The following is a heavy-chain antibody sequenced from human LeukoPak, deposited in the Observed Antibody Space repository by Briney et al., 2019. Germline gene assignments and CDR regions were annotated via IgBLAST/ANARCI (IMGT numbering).Heavy chain of an antibody. Sequence: ASVKVSCKASGYTFTSYGISWVRQAPGQGLEGMGWISAYNGNTNYAQKLQGRVTMTTDTSTSTAYMELRSLRSDDTAVYYCARDGDCSGGSCYLYGFDYWGQGTLVTVSS. J-gene: IGHJ4*02. V-gene: IGHV1-18*01. CDR2: ISAYNGNT. D-gene: IGHD2-15*01. CDR1: GYTFTSYG. CDR3: ARDGDCSGGSCYLYGFDY.